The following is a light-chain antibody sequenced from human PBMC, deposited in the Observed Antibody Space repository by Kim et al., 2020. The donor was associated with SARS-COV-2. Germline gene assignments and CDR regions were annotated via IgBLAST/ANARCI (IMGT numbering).Light chain of an antibody. Sequence: ASVGDRFTITCRASQSISSYLNWYQQQPGKAPKLLIYAASSLQSGVPSRFSGSGSGTDFTLTISSLQPEDFATYYCQQSYSTPPYTFGQGTKLEI. CDR3: QQSYSTPPYT. J-gene: IGKJ2*01. V-gene: IGKV1-39*01. CDR2: AAS. CDR1: QSISSY.